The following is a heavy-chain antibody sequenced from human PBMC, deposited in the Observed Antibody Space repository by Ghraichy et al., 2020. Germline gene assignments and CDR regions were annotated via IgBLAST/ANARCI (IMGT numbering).Heavy chain of an antibody. D-gene: IGHD3-22*01. CDR3: ARGDSSGWYYFDY. V-gene: IGHV4-59*01. J-gene: IGHJ4*02. Sequence: SETLSLTCTVSGGSISSYYWSWIRQPPGKGLEWIGYIYYSGSTNYNPSLKSRVTISVDTSKNQFSLKLSSVTAADTAVYYCARGDSSGWYYFDYWGQGTLVTVSS. CDR1: GGSISSYY. CDR2: IYYSGST.